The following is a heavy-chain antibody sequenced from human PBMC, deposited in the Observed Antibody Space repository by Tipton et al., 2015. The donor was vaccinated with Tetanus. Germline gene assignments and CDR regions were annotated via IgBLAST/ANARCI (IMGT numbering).Heavy chain of an antibody. Sequence: SLRLSCAASGFIFRNYLMYWVRQAPGKGLEWVANINQDGSAEFYVDSVKGRFTISRDNSKNSLSLQMNSLRADDTAVYYCVRRWFGTQFYFGMDVWGQGTSVTVSS. D-gene: IGHD3-10*01. V-gene: IGHV3-7*01. CDR3: VRRWFGTQFYFGMDV. J-gene: IGHJ6*02. CDR2: INQDGSAE. CDR1: GFIFRNYL.